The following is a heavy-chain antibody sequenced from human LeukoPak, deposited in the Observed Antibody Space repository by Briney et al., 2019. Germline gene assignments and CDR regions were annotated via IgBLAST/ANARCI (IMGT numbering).Heavy chain of an antibody. J-gene: IGHJ4*02. Sequence: PGGSLRLSCAASGFTFINHVMNWIRQPPGKGLEWFGEITHSGSTNYNPSLKSRVAISVDRSKNQFSLKLSSVTAADTAVYYCARRVVYPAAKSVHYFDYWGQGTLVTVSS. CDR1: GFTFINHV. D-gene: IGHD2-2*01. CDR2: ITHSGST. V-gene: IGHV4-34*01. CDR3: ARRVVYPAAKSVHYFDY.